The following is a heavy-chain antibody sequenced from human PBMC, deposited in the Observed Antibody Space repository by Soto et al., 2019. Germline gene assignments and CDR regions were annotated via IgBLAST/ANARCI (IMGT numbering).Heavy chain of an antibody. V-gene: IGHV3-23*01. Sequence: PGGSLRLSCAASGFTFSSYAMSWVRQSPGKGLEWVSAISGSGGSTYYADSVKGWFTISRDNSKNTLYLQMNSLRAEDTAVYYCAAVDTAMAAYYYYGMDVWGQGTTVTV. J-gene: IGHJ6*02. CDR1: GFTFSSYA. CDR2: ISGSGGST. CDR3: AAVDTAMAAYYYYGMDV. D-gene: IGHD5-18*01.